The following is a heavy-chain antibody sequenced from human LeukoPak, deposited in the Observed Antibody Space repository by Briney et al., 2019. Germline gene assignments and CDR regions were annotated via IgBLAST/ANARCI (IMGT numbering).Heavy chain of an antibody. J-gene: IGHJ4*02. D-gene: IGHD3-16*02. CDR1: GGSISSGDYY. CDR2: IYYSGST. Sequence: PSQTLSLTCTVSGGSISSGDYYWSWIRRPPGKGLEWIWYIYYSGSTYYNPSLNSRVTISVDTSKNQSSLKLSSVTAADTAVYCCARVVITFGGVIHPANFDYWGQGTLVTVSS. CDR3: ARVVITFGGVIHPANFDY. V-gene: IGHV4-30-4*08.